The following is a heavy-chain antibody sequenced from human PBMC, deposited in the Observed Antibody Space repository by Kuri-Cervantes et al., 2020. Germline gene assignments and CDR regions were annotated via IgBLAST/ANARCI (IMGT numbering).Heavy chain of an antibody. Sequence: GESLTLSCSASGFTFSSYAMAWVRQAPGKGLEWVAVISYDGSNKYYADSVKGRFIISRDNSKNTLYLQMNSLRAEDTAVYYCPRAVPGLEGGFDYWGQRTLVTVSS. CDR2: ISYDGSNK. J-gene: IGHJ4*02. CDR3: PRAVPGLEGGFDY. CDR1: GFTFSSYA. D-gene: IGHD3-3*01. V-gene: IGHV3-30-3*01.